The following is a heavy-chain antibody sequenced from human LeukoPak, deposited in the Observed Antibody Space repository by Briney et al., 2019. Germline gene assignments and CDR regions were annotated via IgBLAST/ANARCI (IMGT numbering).Heavy chain of an antibody. CDR2: ISAYNGNT. D-gene: IGHD3/OR15-3a*01. CDR3: ARVKAIGLRSFSYYYMDV. J-gene: IGHJ6*03. CDR1: GYTFTNYG. Sequence: ASVKVSCKPSGYTFTNYGISWVRQAPGQGLEWMGWISAYNGNTNYAQKLQGRVTMTTDTSTSTAYMERRSLRSDDTAVYYCARVKAIGLRSFSYYYMDVWGKGTTVTVSS. V-gene: IGHV1-18*01.